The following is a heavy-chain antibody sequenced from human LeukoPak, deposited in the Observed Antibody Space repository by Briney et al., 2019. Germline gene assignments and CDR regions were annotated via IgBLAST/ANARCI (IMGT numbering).Heavy chain of an antibody. CDR2: ISYDGSNK. Sequence: GRSLRLSCAASGFTFSSYGMHWVRQAPGQGLEWVAFISYDGSNKYYADSVKGRFTISRDNSKNTLYLQMNSLRAEDTAVYYCARDSFNVRYFDWSPGGSFDYWGQGTLVTVSS. J-gene: IGHJ4*02. D-gene: IGHD3-9*01. CDR1: GFTFSSYG. V-gene: IGHV3-30*03. CDR3: ARDSFNVRYFDWSPGGSFDY.